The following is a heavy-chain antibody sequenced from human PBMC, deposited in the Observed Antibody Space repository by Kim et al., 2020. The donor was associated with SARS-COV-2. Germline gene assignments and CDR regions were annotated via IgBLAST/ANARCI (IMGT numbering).Heavy chain of an antibody. J-gene: IGHJ4*02. D-gene: IGHD2-8*01. CDR3: ARTRSMRGVNFDY. CDR2: ISYDGSNK. CDR1: GFTFSSYA. Sequence: GGSLRLSCAASGFTFSSYAMHWVRQAPGKGLEWVAVISYDGSNKYYVDSVKGRFTISRDNSKNTLYLQMNSLRAEDTAVYYCARTRSMRGVNFDYWGQGTLVTVSS. V-gene: IGHV3-30*04.